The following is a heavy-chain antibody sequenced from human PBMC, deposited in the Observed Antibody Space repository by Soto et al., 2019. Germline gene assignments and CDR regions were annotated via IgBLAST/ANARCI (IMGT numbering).Heavy chain of an antibody. V-gene: IGHV1-18*01. CDR2: ISAYNGNT. CDR3: ARDGWEQLAREYYYYGMDV. J-gene: IGHJ6*02. Sequence: GASVKVSCKASGYTFTSYGISWVRQAPGQGLEWMGWISAYNGNTNYAQKLQGRVTMTTDTSTSTAYMELRSLRSDDTAVYYCARDGWEQLAREYYYYGMDVWGQGTTVTVSS. D-gene: IGHD6-13*01. CDR1: GYTFTSYG.